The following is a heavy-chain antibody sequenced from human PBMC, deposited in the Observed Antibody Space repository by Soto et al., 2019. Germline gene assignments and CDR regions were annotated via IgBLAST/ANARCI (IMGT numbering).Heavy chain of an antibody. Sequence: PSETLSLTCTVSGASISSYFWTWIRQPAGKGLDWIGRISTSGTTNYNPSLKSRGTMSVDTSKNHFSLNLSSVTAADTAGYYCAREAGPDRWFDPWGQGTLVTV. CDR2: ISTSGTT. D-gene: IGHD6-19*01. V-gene: IGHV4-4*07. J-gene: IGHJ5*02. CDR1: GASISSYF. CDR3: AREAGPDRWFDP.